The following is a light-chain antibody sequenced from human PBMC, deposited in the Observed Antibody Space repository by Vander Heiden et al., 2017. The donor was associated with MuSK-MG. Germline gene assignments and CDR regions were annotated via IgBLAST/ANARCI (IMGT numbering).Light chain of an antibody. Sequence: QSVLTQPPSVSAAPEQKVTISCSGGRSKMGNNYVSWYQQFPGTAPKLLISDNNKRSSEIPDRFSASKSGTSATLDITGLQTGDEADYYCAAGDSSLSVGLFGGGTKLTVL. CDR3: AAGDSSLSVGL. CDR2: DNN. V-gene: IGLV1-51*01. CDR1: RSKMGNNY. J-gene: IGLJ2*01.